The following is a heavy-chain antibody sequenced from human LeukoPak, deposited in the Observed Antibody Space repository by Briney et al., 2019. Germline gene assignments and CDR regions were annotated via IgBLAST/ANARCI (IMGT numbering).Heavy chain of an antibody. J-gene: IGHJ4*02. CDR1: GCSITSYH. V-gene: IGHV4-59*01. CDR2: IYYSGST. CDR3: ARGGSGTYYHY. D-gene: IGHD1-26*01. Sequence: SETLSLTCTVSGCSITSYHYSWIRQPPGKGLEWIGYIYYSGSTNYNPSLKSRVTISVDTSKNQFSLKLSSVTAADTAVYYCARGGSGTYYHYWGQGTLVTVSS.